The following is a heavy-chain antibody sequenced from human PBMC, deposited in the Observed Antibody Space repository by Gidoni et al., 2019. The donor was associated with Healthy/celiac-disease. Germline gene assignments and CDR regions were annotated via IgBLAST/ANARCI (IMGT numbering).Heavy chain of an antibody. CDR1: GFTFSSYS. Sequence: EVQLVESGGGLVKPGGSLSLSCAASGFTFSSYSMNWVRQAPGTGLEWVSSMMSSSSYIYYADAVKGRFTISRDNAKNSLYLQMNSLRAEDTAVYYCASSYCSGGSCYIGWFDPWGQGTLVTVSS. D-gene: IGHD2-15*01. CDR3: ASSYCSGGSCYIGWFDP. V-gene: IGHV3-21*01. CDR2: MMSSSSYI. J-gene: IGHJ5*02.